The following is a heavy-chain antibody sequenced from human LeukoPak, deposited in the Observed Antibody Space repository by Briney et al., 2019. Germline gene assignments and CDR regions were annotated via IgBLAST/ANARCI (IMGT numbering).Heavy chain of an antibody. Sequence: PGRSLRLSCAASGFTFSSYGMHWVRQAPGKGLEWVAVISYDGSNKYYADSVKGRFTISRDNAKSSLYLQMNNLKAEDTAIYFCARDGDYSSPSDLDYWGQGTLVTVSS. D-gene: IGHD6-6*01. V-gene: IGHV3-30*03. CDR3: ARDGDYSSPSDLDY. CDR2: ISYDGSNK. CDR1: GFTFSSYG. J-gene: IGHJ4*02.